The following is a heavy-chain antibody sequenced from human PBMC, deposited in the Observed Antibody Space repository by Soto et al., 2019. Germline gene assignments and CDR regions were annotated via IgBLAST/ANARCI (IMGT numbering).Heavy chain of an antibody. D-gene: IGHD4-17*01. Sequence: PGESLKISCKGSGYSFTSYWIGWERQMPGKVLEWMGIIYPGDSDTRYSPSFQGQVTISADKSISTAYLQWSSLKASDTAMYYCARVYGDYDSHYYYYYGMDVWGQGXTVTVSS. CDR3: ARVYGDYDSHYYYYYGMDV. CDR2: IYPGDSDT. V-gene: IGHV5-51*01. J-gene: IGHJ6*02. CDR1: GYSFTSYW.